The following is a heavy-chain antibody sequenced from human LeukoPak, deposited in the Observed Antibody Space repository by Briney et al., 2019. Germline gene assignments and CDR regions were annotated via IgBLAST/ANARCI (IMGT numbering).Heavy chain of an antibody. J-gene: IGHJ6*02. Sequence: GGSLRLSCRTSGFTLGDHAMSWVRQAPGKGLEWVGFIRSVAYHGTTEYAASVKGRFTISRDDYKTVVHLQMNALKSEDTAVYYCSRGPIQLWVHNGMDVWGQGTTVTVSS. CDR2: IRSVAYHGTT. CDR3: SRGPIQLWVHNGMDV. CDR1: GFTLGDHA. D-gene: IGHD5-18*01. V-gene: IGHV3-49*04.